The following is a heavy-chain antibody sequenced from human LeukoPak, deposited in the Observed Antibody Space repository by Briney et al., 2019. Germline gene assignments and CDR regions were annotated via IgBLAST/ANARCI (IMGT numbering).Heavy chain of an antibody. Sequence: SGTLSLTCAVSGGSISSSNWWSWVRQPPGKGLEWIGYIYYSGSTNYNPSLKSRVTISVDASKNQFSLKLSSVTAADTAVYYCARVHYDFWSGFRFNWFDPWGQGTLVTVSS. J-gene: IGHJ5*02. V-gene: IGHV4-4*02. CDR3: ARVHYDFWSGFRFNWFDP. CDR2: IYYSGST. CDR1: GGSISSSNW. D-gene: IGHD3-3*01.